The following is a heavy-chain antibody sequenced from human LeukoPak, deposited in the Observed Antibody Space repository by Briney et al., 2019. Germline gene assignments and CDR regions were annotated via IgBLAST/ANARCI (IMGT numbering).Heavy chain of an antibody. J-gene: IGHJ4*02. CDR2: IGTAGDT. Sequence: GGSLRLSCAASGFTFSSYDMHWVRQATGKGLEWVSAIGTAGDTYYPGYVQGLFTTSRENAKTSLYLQMNSLTAGDTAVYYCERGKFSSGWYIDYWGQGTLVTVSS. D-gene: IGHD6-19*01. CDR3: ERGKFSSGWYIDY. V-gene: IGHV3-13*01. CDR1: GFTFSSYD.